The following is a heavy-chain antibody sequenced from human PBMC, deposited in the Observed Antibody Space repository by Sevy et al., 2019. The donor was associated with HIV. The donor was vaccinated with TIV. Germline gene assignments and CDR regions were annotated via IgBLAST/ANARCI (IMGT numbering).Heavy chain of an antibody. J-gene: IGHJ5*02. CDR2: IHYTGTT. D-gene: IGHD5-12*01. V-gene: IGHV4-59*01. Sequence: SETLSLTCTVSGGSISAYHWSWIRQPPGKGLEYIGYIHYTGTTKYNPSLKSRVTISVDTSKNQFSLKLSSVTAADTALYYCARALPARSGDDSLNWFDPWGQGTLVTVSS. CDR3: ARALPARSGDDSLNWFDP. CDR1: GGSISAYH.